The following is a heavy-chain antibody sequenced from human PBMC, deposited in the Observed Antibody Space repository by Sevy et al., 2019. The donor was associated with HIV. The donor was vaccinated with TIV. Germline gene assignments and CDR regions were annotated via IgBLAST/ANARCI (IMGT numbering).Heavy chain of an antibody. CDR2: TSYDGSHK. J-gene: IGHJ1*01. CDR3: ARGENDDEFFQY. D-gene: IGHD1-26*01. Sequence: GGCLRLSCTVSGFIFSNFAMHWVRQAPGKGLEWVAVTSYDGSHKYYADSVKGRFTVSRDTSRNILSLEMNSLRRDDTAVYYCARGENDDEFFQYWGQGTLVTVSS. CDR1: GFIFSNFA. V-gene: IGHV3-30*04.